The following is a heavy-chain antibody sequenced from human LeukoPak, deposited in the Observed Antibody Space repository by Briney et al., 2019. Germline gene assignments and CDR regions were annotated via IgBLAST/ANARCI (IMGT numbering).Heavy chain of an antibody. CDR2: ISGDGGIT. D-gene: IGHD6-19*01. V-gene: IGHV3-23*01. CDR1: EFTFRTYA. J-gene: IGHJ6*02. Sequence: GGSLRLSCAASEFTFRTYAMSWVRQAPGKGLEWVSGISGDGGITYYADSVRGRFTISRDNSKNTLYLQMNSLRAEDTAVYYCAKSSGPGGYYYYGMDVWGQGTTVTVSS. CDR3: AKSSGPGGYYYYGMDV.